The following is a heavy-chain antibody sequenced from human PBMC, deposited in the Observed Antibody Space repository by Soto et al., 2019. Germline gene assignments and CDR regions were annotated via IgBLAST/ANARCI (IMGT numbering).Heavy chain of an antibody. D-gene: IGHD4-4*01. V-gene: IGHV4-59*08. CDR3: VRQGLGRLHGLVDV. J-gene: IGHJ6*02. CDR2: IDSNGGT. Sequence: PSGSLSLTCTVSGGSMSPNYWSWIRQPPGRRLEWIGYIDSNGGTSYNPSLQSRVTISIDTSTKQFSLKLSSVTAADTAVYYCVRQGLGRLHGLVDVWGQGTTVTVSS. CDR1: GGSMSPNY.